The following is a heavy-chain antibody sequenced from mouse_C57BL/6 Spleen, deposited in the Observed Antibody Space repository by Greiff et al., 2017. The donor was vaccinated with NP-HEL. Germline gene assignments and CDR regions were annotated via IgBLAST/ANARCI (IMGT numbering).Heavy chain of an antibody. D-gene: IGHD3-2*02. CDR2: IYPGDGDT. V-gene: IGHV1-82*01. Sequence: VQGVESGPELVKPGASVKISCKASGYAFSSSWMNWVKQRPGKGLEWIGRIYPGDGDTNYNGKFKGKATLTADKSSSTAYMQLSSLTSEDSAVYFCARRAQATGYFDVWGTGTTVTVSS. CDR1: GYAFSSSW. CDR3: ARRAQATGYFDV. J-gene: IGHJ1*03.